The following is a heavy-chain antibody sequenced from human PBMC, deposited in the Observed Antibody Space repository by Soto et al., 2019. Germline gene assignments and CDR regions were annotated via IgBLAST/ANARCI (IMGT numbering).Heavy chain of an antibody. Sequence: EVHLVESGGGLVQPGGSLKLSCAASGFTFSGSAIHWVRQASGKGLEWVGRIRSAVYSYATTYGASMKGRFIISRDDSNNMAYLQMSSLKTEDTAVYYCTTQEGEPRRNVWGQETLVTVSS. J-gene: IGHJ4*02. D-gene: IGHD2-21*01. CDR1: GFTFSGSA. CDR2: IRSAVYSYAT. CDR3: TTQEGEPRRNV. V-gene: IGHV3-73*02.